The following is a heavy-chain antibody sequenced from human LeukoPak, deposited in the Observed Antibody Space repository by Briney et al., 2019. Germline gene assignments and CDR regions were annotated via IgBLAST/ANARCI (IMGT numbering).Heavy chain of an antibody. J-gene: IGHJ4*02. CDR3: AREVVYYFDY. CDR2: ISYDGSNK. CDR1: GFTFSSYA. Sequence: GGSLRLSCAASGFTFSSYAMQWVRQAPGKGLEWVAVISYDGSNKYYADSVKGRFTISRDNSKNTLYLQMNSLRAEDTAVYYCAREVVYYFDYWGQGTLVTVSS. D-gene: IGHD2-15*01. V-gene: IGHV3-30-3*01.